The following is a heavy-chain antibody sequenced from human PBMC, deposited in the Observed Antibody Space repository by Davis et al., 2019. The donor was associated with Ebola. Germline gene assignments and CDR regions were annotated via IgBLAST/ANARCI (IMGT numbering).Heavy chain of an antibody. CDR3: ARVRWLRLDY. D-gene: IGHD5-12*01. CDR2: INHSGST. J-gene: IGHJ4*02. CDR1: GVSFGGSE. V-gene: IGHV4-34*01. Sequence: LSLSLDLKGVSFGGSEESWSRQPPRKRLEWIGEINHSGSTNYNPSLKSRVTISVDTSKNQFSLKLSSVTAADTAVYYCARVRWLRLDYWGQGTLVTVSS.